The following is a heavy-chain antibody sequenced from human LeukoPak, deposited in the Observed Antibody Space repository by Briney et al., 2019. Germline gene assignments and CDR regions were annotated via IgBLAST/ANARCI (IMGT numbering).Heavy chain of an antibody. D-gene: IGHD3-10*01. CDR3: AKVHPYSGSGSYYLSDVAPAFDY. CDR1: GFTFSSYG. Sequence: GGSLRLSCAASGFTFSSYGMSWVRQAPGKGLEWVSAISGSDGSTYYADSVKGRFTISRDNSKNTLYLKMNSLRAEDTDVYYCAKVHPYSGSGSYYLSDVAPAFDYWGQGTLVTVSS. CDR2: ISGSDGST. V-gene: IGHV3-23*01. J-gene: IGHJ4*02.